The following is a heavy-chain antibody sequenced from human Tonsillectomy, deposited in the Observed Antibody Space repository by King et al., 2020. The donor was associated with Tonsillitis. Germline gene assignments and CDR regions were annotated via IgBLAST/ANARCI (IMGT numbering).Heavy chain of an antibody. V-gene: IGHV4-30-4*01. J-gene: IGHJ5*02. D-gene: IGHD2-15*01. CDR2: IYYSGST. CDR3: ASGECSGGSCYRDLGDWFDP. Sequence: QLQESGPGLVKPSQTLSLTCTVSGGSISSGDYYWSWIRQPPGKGLEWIGYIYYSGSTYYNPSLKSRVTISVDTSKNQFSLNLSSVTAADTAVYYCASGECSGGSCYRDLGDWFDPWGQGTLVTVSS. CDR1: GGSISSGDYY.